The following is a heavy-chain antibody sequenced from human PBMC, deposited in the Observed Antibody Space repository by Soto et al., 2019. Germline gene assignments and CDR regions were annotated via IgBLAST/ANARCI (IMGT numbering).Heavy chain of an antibody. CDR1: GFSFSSYA. D-gene: IGHD6-19*01. Sequence: QVRLVESGGGVVQPGRSLRLSCTASGFSFSSYAMYWFRQPPGKGLEWVAVISHDGNNKHYADSVKGPVTVSRDNSNHSLDLQLNSLRGEDTAMYYCARDMYSSDYFVKWFEPWGQGTLVTVSS. CDR2: ISHDGNNK. CDR3: ARDMYSSDYFVKWFEP. V-gene: IGHV3-30-3*01. J-gene: IGHJ5*02.